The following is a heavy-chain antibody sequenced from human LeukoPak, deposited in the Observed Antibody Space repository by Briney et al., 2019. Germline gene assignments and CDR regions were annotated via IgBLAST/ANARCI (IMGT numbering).Heavy chain of an antibody. D-gene: IGHD1-1*01. Sequence: GASVKVSCQASGYTFTGYYMHWVRQAPGQGLEWMGWINPNSGGTNYAPKFQGRVTMTRDTSISTAYMELSRLRSVDTAVYYCSRDLDDWTDADEFAYGAQGTLSPSPQ. V-gene: IGHV1-2*02. CDR3: SRDLDDWTDADEFAY. CDR2: INPNSGGT. CDR1: GYTFTGYY. J-gene: IGHJ4*02.